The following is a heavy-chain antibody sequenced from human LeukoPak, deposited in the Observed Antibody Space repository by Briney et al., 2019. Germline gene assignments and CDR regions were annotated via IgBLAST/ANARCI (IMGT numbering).Heavy chain of an antibody. J-gene: IGHJ6*02. Sequence: ASVKVSCKASGYTFTSYYMHWVRQAPGQGLEWMGIINPSCGSTSYAQKFQGRVTMTRDTSTSTVYMELSSLRSEDTAVYYCARDRAVTTSYYYYGMDVWGQGTTVTVSS. CDR2: INPSCGST. D-gene: IGHD4-17*01. CDR3: ARDRAVTTSYYYYGMDV. V-gene: IGHV1-46*01. CDR1: GYTFTSYY.